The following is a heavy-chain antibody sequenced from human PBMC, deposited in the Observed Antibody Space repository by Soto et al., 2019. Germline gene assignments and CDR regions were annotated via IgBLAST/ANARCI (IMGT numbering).Heavy chain of an antibody. J-gene: IGHJ5*02. D-gene: IGHD2-15*01. CDR2: IYASGST. CDR1: GGSVTSPDYY. V-gene: IGHV4-31*03. Sequence: SETLSLTCTVSGGSVTSPDYYWSWIRQLPGKGLEWIGDIYASGSTYYNPALRSRVNISEDSSKNQFSLKLISLTAADTAVYFCARALRSCSGRSCFSDWFDPWGQGTLVTVSS. CDR3: ARALRSCSGRSCFSDWFDP.